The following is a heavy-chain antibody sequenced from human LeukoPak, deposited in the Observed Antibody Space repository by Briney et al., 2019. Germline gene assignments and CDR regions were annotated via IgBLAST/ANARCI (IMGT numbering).Heavy chain of an antibody. CDR2: INHSGST. CDR1: GGSFSGYY. J-gene: IGHJ3*02. V-gene: IGHV4-34*01. Sequence: SETLSLTCAVYGGSFSGYYWSWIRQPPGKGLEWIGEINHSGSTNYYPSLKSRVTISVDTSKNQFSLKLSSVTAADTAVYYCARPKHNYDSSGYYQDDAFDIWGQGTMVTVSS. CDR3: ARPKHNYDSSGYYQDDAFDI. D-gene: IGHD3-22*01.